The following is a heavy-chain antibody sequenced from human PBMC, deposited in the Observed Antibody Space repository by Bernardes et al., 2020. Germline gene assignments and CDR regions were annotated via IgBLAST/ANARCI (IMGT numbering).Heavy chain of an antibody. CDR1: GFTFSSYW. D-gene: IGHD5-12*01. CDR3: AREGGYSGYVIGGGADY. V-gene: IGHV3-74*01. Sequence: GSSLRLSCASSGFTFSSYWMHWVRQAPGKGLVWVSRINGDGSSTSYADSVKGRFTISRDNAKNTLYLQMNSLRAEDTAVYYCAREGGYSGYVIGGGADYWGQGTLVTVSS. J-gene: IGHJ4*02. CDR2: INGDGSST.